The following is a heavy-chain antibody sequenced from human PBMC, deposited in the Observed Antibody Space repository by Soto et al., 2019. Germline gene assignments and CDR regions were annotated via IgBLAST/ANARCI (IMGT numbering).Heavy chain of an antibody. CDR3: TTEGTYDYIWGSYEP. J-gene: IGHJ5*02. Sequence: EVQLVESGGGLVKPGGSLRLSCAASGFPFSTAWLSWVRQAPGKGLEWFAGIKSKTDGGTTDYAAPVKGRFTISRDDSKNTLYLQMNSLKTEDTAVYYCTTEGTYDYIWGSYEPWGQGTLVTVSS. V-gene: IGHV3-15*01. CDR1: GFPFSTAW. D-gene: IGHD3-16*01. CDR2: IKSKTDGGTT.